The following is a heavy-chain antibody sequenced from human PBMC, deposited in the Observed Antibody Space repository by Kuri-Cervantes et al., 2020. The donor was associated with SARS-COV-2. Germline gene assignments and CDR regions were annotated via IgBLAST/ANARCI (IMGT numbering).Heavy chain of an antibody. CDR2: ISYEGSDK. V-gene: IGHV3-30*18. CDR1: GFTFSGYG. J-gene: IGHJ6*02. CDR3: AKSYYYDCSVFSDWKGYYYDYGLDV. D-gene: IGHD3-22*01. Sequence: GGSLRLSCAVSGFTFSGYGMHWVRQAPGKGLEWVAVISYEGSDKYYAGSVKGRITNSRDNSKNTLHLQMNYLRAEGTAVYYCAKSYYYDCSVFSDWKGYYYDYGLDVWGQGTTVTVSS.